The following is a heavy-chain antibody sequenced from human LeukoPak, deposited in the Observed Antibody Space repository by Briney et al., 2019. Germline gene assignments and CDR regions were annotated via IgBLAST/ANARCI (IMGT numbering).Heavy chain of an antibody. J-gene: IGHJ4*02. V-gene: IGHV4-30-2*01. CDR1: GGSISSGGYS. D-gene: IGHD5-12*01. CDR3: ARDQGGYSGYDSYYFDY. Sequence: SQTLSLTCAVSGGSISSGGYSWSWIRQPPGKGLEWIGHIYHSGSTYYNPSLKSRVTISVDRSKNQFSLKLSSVTAADTAVYYCARDQGGYSGYDSYYFDYWGQGTLVTVSS. CDR2: IYHSGST.